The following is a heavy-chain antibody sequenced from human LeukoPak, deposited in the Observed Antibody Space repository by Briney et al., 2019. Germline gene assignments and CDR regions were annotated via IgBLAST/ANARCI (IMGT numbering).Heavy chain of an antibody. Sequence: GGSLRLSCAASGFTFSSYWMSWVRQAPGKGLEWVANIKQDGSEKYCVDSVKGRFTISRDNAKNSLYLQMNSLRAEDTAVYYCASGLGGYDPPFDYWGQGTLVTVSS. J-gene: IGHJ4*02. CDR3: ASGLGGYDPPFDY. CDR2: IKQDGSEK. CDR1: GFTFSSYW. V-gene: IGHV3-7*01. D-gene: IGHD5-12*01.